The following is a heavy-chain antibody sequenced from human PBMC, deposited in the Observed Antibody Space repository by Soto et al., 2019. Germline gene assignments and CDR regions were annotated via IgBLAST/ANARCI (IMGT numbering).Heavy chain of an antibody. CDR1: GFTFSSYS. CDR3: ASQEGMDV. CDR2: ISISSSTI. V-gene: IGHV3-48*01. Sequence: PGGSLRLSCAASGFTFSSYSMNWVRQAPGKGLEWVSYISISSSTIYYADSVKGRFTISRDNAKNSMYLQMNSLRAEDTAVYYCASQEGMDVWGQGTTVTVSS. J-gene: IGHJ6*02.